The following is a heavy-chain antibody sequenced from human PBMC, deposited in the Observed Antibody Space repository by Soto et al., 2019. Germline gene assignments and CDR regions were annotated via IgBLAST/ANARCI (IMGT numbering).Heavy chain of an antibody. CDR1: GFIFENFG. Sequence: GGSLRLSCAASGFIFENFGMSWVRQAPGKGLDWISSISGSGFKKYYADSVKGRFTISRDNSKSTVYLELNNLSAEDTAVYHCAKNQGVELVPLATVDWFDPWGQGSVVTVSS. CDR2: ISGSGFKK. V-gene: IGHV3-23*01. D-gene: IGHD1-26*01. J-gene: IGHJ5*02. CDR3: AKNQGVELVPLATVDWFDP.